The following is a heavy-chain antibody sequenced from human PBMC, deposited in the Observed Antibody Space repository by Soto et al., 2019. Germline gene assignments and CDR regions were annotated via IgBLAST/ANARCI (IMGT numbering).Heavy chain of an antibody. J-gene: IGHJ6*02. CDR2: IHYSGSV. CDR1: GDSVSSGGNY. D-gene: IGHD6-13*01. CDR3: ARGYYSSSWPTLTGGPYYYYGMDV. V-gene: IGHV4-61*08. Sequence: SETLSLTCTVSGDSVSSGGNYWSWIRQPPGEGLEWIAYIHYSGSVNYNPSLKSRVTISVDTSKNQFSLKLSSVTAADTAVYYCARGYYSSSWPTLTGGPYYYYGMDVWGQGTTVTVSS.